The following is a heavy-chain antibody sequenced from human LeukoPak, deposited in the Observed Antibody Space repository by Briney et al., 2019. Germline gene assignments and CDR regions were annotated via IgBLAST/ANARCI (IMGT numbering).Heavy chain of an antibody. CDR2: IYYSGST. Sequence: ASETLSLTCTVSGGSISSSSYYWGWIRQPPGKGLEWIGSIYYSGSTYYNPSLKSRVTISVDTSKNQFSLKLSSVTAADTAVYYCARTRSGWPTWWGQGTLVTVSS. CDR1: GGSISSSSYY. D-gene: IGHD6-19*01. CDR3: ARTRSGWPTW. J-gene: IGHJ4*02. V-gene: IGHV4-39*01.